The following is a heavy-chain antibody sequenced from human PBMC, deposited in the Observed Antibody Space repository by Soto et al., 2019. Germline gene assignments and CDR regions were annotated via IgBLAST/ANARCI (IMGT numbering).Heavy chain of an antibody. CDR3: AREPGRSSSWLNWFDP. D-gene: IGHD6-13*01. CDR2: IYYSGST. Sequence: KASETLSLTCSVSGGSISSGGYYWSWIRQHPGKGLEWIGYIYYSGSTYYNPSLKSRVTISVDTSKNQFSLKLSSVTAADTAVYYCAREPGRSSSWLNWFDPWGQGTLVTVS. CDR1: GGSISSGGYY. V-gene: IGHV4-31*03. J-gene: IGHJ5*02.